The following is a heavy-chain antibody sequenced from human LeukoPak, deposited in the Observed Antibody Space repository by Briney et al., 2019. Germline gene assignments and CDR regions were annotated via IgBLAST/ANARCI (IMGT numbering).Heavy chain of an antibody. J-gene: IGHJ4*02. Sequence: GESLKISCQGSGYSFTTYWIGWVHQMPGKVEECMGIIYPGDSDTRYSPSFQGQITISADKSINTAYLQWSSLKASDTAMYYCARLGTYWSNYYFEYWGQGTLVTVSS. D-gene: IGHD3-10*01. V-gene: IGHV5-51*07. CDR3: ARLGTYWSNYYFEY. CDR1: GYSFTTYW. CDR2: IYPGDSDT.